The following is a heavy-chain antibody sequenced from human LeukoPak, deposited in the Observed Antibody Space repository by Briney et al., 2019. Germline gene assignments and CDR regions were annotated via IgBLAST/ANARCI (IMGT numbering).Heavy chain of an antibody. CDR2: ISGSGGST. J-gene: IGHJ5*02. D-gene: IGHD6-19*01. V-gene: IGHV3-23*01. CDR1: RFTFSSYA. CDR3: AEDPLDSSAPNWFDP. Sequence: GGSLRLSCVTSRFTFSSYAMSSGRQAPGKGLEWVSAISGSGGSTYYADSVKGRFTISRDNSKNTLYLQMNSLRAEDTAVYYCAEDPLDSSAPNWFDPWGQGTLVTVSS.